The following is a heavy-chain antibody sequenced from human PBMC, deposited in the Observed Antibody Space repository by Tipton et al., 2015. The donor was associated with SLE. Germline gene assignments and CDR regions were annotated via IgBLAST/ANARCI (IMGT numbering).Heavy chain of an antibody. Sequence: TLSLTCAVSGVSITNSNWWTWVRQPPGKRLEWIAEINQSGTTNYNPSLRSRVTMSLDRSENQFSLRLSSVTAADTAVYYCARRHYSGPFDSWGQGTLVTVSS. V-gene: IGHV4-4*02. J-gene: IGHJ4*02. CDR2: INQSGTT. CDR1: GVSITNSNW. CDR3: ARRHYSGPFDS. D-gene: IGHD5-12*01.